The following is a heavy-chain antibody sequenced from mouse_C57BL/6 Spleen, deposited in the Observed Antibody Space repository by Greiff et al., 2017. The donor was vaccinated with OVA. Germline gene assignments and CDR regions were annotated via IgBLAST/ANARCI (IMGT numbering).Heavy chain of an antibody. Sequence: EVQVVESEGGLVQPGSSMKLSCTASGFTFSDYYMAWVRQVPEKGLEWVANINYDGSSTYYLDSLKSRFIISRDNAKNILYLQMSSLKSEDTATYYCAREDGNYWYFDVWGTGTTVTVSS. V-gene: IGHV5-16*01. D-gene: IGHD2-1*01. CDR2: INYDGSST. CDR1: GFTFSDYY. J-gene: IGHJ1*03. CDR3: AREDGNYWYFDV.